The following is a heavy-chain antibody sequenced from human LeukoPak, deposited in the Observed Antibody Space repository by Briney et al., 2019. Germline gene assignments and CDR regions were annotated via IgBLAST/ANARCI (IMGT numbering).Heavy chain of an antibody. J-gene: IGHJ4*02. CDR3: AKDSSVPYGITD. CDR1: GFTFSKYA. CDR2: ISGSDGNT. V-gene: IGHV3-23*01. Sequence: GGSLRLSCAASGFTFSKYAMSWVRQAPGKGLEWVSAISGSDGNTFHADSVKGRFTISRDNSKNTLSLQMNSLRAEDTALYYCAKDSSVPYGITDWGQGTLVTVS. D-gene: IGHD4-17*01.